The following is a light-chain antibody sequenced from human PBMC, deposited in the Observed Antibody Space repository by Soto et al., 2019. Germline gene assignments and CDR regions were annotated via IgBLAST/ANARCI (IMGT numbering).Light chain of an antibody. CDR3: MQSLELPRT. CDR1: QSLLHSDGKTY. CDR2: EVS. J-gene: IGKJ1*01. V-gene: IGKV2D-29*01. Sequence: VMTQTPISLSVTPGQPTSISCKSSQSLLHSDGKTYLSWYLQKPGQPPQLLISEVSNRFSGVPDRFSGSGSWTDFTLKISRVEADDVGVYYCMQSLELPRTFGQGTKVEIK.